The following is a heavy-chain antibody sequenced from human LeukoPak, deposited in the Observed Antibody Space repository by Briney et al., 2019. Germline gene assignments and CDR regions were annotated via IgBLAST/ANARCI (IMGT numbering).Heavy chain of an antibody. CDR3: AKDRYHDSIAFPGGHFDY. D-gene: IGHD3-22*01. J-gene: IGHJ4*02. V-gene: IGHV3-30*18. Sequence: GGSLRLSCSASGFTFGSYGMHWVRRAPGKGLEWVAVISYYGSDRSYADSVKGRFTISRDNSKNTLFLQMNSLRPEDTAVYYCAKDRYHDSIAFPGGHFDYWGQGALVTVSS. CDR2: ISYYGSDR. CDR1: GFTFGSYG.